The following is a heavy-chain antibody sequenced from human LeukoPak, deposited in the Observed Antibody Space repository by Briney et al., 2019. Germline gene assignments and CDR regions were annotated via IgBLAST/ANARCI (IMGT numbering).Heavy chain of an antibody. CDR3: ARGFFPPAITMVRGVTEAQFDY. CDR1: GGSISSYY. CDR2: IYYSGST. J-gene: IGHJ4*02. Sequence: SETLSLTCTVSGGSISSYYWSWIRQPPGKGLEWIGYIYYSGSTNYNPSLKSRVTISVDTSKNQFSLKLSSVTAADTAVYYCARGFFPPAITMVRGVTEAQFDYWGQGTLVTVSS. D-gene: IGHD3-10*01. V-gene: IGHV4-59*01.